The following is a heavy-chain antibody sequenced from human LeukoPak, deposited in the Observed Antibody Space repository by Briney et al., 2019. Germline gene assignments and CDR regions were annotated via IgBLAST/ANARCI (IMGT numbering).Heavy chain of an antibody. CDR1: GFTFSSYA. CDR3: AKRAVAGTGRAFDY. CDR2: ISSSDNTT. V-gene: IGHV3-23*01. Sequence: GGSLRLSCAASGFTFSSYAMNWVRQAPGKGLEWVSIISSSDNTTYYADSVKGRFTISRDNSKNTLYLQMNTLRAEDTAVYYCAKRAVAGTGRAFDYWGQGTLVTVSS. D-gene: IGHD6-19*01. J-gene: IGHJ4*02.